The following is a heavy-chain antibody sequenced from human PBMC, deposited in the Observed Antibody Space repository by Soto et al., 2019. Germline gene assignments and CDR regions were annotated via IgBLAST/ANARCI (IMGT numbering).Heavy chain of an antibody. CDR3: ATSDGYNFDY. D-gene: IGHD5-12*01. J-gene: IGHJ4*02. CDR1: GGSISSGGYY. Sequence: SETLSLTCTVSGGSISSGGYYWTWIRQHPGKGLEWIGYIYYSGSTYYNPSLKSRIIISLDTSKDQFSLKLSSVTAADTAVYYCATSDGYNFDYWGQGTLVTVSS. CDR2: IYYSGST. V-gene: IGHV4-31*03.